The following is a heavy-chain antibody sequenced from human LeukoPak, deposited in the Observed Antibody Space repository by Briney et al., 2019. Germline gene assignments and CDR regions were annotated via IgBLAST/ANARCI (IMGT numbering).Heavy chain of an antibody. Sequence: PGGSLRLSCAASGFTFSDYYMSWIRQAPGKGLEWVSYISSSGSTIYYADSVKGRFTIFRGNAKNSLYLQMNSLRAEDTAVYYCASSSLSRWASLLFDPWGQGTLVTVSS. D-gene: IGHD6-19*01. CDR3: ASSSLSRWASLLFDP. CDR2: ISSSGSTI. J-gene: IGHJ5*02. CDR1: GFTFSDYY. V-gene: IGHV3-11*01.